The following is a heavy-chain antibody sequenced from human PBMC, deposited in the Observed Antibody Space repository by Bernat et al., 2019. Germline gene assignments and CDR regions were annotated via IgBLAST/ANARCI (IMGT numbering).Heavy chain of an antibody. CDR1: GFTFSSYW. Sequence: EVQLVESGGGLVQPGGSLRLSCAASGFTFSSYWMSWVRQAPGKGLEWVANIKQDGSEKYQVDAVKGRFTITDDNAKNSLYMQMNSLKAEDTAVYYCARDLNDCWSGYYTKSDYWGQGTLVTVSS. J-gene: IGHJ4*02. V-gene: IGHV3-7*03. CDR2: IKQDGSEK. D-gene: IGHD3-3*01. CDR3: ARDLNDCWSGYYTKSDY.